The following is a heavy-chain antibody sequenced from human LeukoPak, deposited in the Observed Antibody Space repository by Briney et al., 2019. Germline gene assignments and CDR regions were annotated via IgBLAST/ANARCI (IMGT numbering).Heavy chain of an antibody. CDR2: VSSSGDTT. D-gene: IGHD6-19*01. CDR1: GFTFSSYA. V-gene: IGHV3-23*01. Sequence: GGSLRLSCAASGFTFSSYAMSWVRQAPGKGLEWVSAVSSSGDTTYYADSVKGRFTISRDNSKNTLYLQMNSLRAEGTAVYYCAKGLGEQWLLGYYYGMDVWGQGTTVTVSS. CDR3: AKGLGEQWLLGYYYGMDV. J-gene: IGHJ6*02.